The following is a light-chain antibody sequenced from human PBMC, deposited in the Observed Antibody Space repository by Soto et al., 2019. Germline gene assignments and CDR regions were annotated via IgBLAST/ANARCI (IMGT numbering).Light chain of an antibody. V-gene: IGKV1-39*02. Sequence: MAPSPASLSASVGDRVTITCRTSQDIRSYLNWYQQRPGKAPRLLIYGASTRATGVPARFSGSGSGTDFTLTISSLQSEDFALYYCQLYSDWPPRTFGQGTKVHI. CDR3: QLYSDWPPRT. CDR2: GAS. CDR1: QDIRSY. J-gene: IGKJ2*01.